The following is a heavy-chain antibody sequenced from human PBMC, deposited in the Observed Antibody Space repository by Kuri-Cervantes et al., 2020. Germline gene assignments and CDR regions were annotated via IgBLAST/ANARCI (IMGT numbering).Heavy chain of an antibody. J-gene: IGHJ4*02. D-gene: IGHD5-12*01. CDR1: GFTFSSYA. CDR3: ARVEIRPYSGYVGGIDY. Sequence: GGSLRLSCAASGFTFSSYAMHWVRQAPGKGLEWVAVISYDGSNKYYADSVKGRFTISRDNSKNTLYLQMNSLRAEDTAVYYCARVEIRPYSGYVGGIDYWGQGTLVTVSS. CDR2: ISYDGSNK. V-gene: IGHV3-30*01.